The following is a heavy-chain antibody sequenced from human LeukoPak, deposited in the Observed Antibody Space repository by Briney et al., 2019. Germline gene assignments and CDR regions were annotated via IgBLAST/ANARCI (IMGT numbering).Heavy chain of an antibody. Sequence: SSETLSLTCTVSGGSISSGSYYWSWIRQPAGKGLEWIGRIYTSGSTNYNPSLKSRVTISVDTSKNQFSLKLSSVTAADTAVYYCARGGDGYNAFDIWGQGTMVTVSS. V-gene: IGHV4-61*02. CDR1: GGSISSGSYY. D-gene: IGHD5-24*01. CDR2: IYTSGST. CDR3: ARGGDGYNAFDI. J-gene: IGHJ3*02.